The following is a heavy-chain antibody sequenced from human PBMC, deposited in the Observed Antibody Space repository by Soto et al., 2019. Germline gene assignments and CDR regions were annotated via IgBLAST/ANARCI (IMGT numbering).Heavy chain of an antibody. J-gene: IGHJ3*02. CDR3: ARQSDFWSGYDAFDI. Sequence: SETLSLTCTVSGGSISSYYWSWIRQPPGKGLEWIGYIYYSGSTNYNPSLKSRVTISGDTSKNQFSLKLSSVTAADTAVYYCARQSDFWSGYDAFDIWGQGTMVTVSS. V-gene: IGHV4-59*08. CDR1: GGSISSYY. D-gene: IGHD3-3*01. CDR2: IYYSGST.